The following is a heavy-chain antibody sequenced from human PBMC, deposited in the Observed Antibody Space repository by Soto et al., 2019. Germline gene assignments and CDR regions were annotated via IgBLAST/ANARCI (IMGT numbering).Heavy chain of an antibody. CDR2: ISYDGSNK. D-gene: IGHD3-3*01. Sequence: QVQLVESGGGVVQPGRSLRLSCAASGFTFSSYAMHWVRQAPGQGLEWVAVISYDGSNKYYADSVKGRFTISGDTSKNTLYLQMNSLRAEDTAVYYCARDKRDLRFLEWSYYFYYWCQGTLVTVSS. J-gene: IGHJ4*02. V-gene: IGHV3-30-3*01. CDR1: GFTFSSYA. CDR3: ARDKRDLRFLEWSYYFYY.